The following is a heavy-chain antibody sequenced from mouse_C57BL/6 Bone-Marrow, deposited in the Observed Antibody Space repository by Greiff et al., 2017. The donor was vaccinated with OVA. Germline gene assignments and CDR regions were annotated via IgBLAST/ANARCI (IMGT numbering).Heavy chain of an antibody. CDR2: INRDGGST. V-gene: IGHV5-2*01. CDR3: ARLGGPWYFDV. D-gene: IGHD3-1*01. CDR1: EYEFPSHD. J-gene: IGHJ1*03. Sequence: EVKVVESGGGLVQPGESLKLSCESNEYEFPSHDMSWVRKTPEKRLELVAAINRDGGSTYYPDTMERRFIISRDNTKKTLYLQMSSLRSEDTALYYCARLGGPWYFDVWGTGTTVTVSS.